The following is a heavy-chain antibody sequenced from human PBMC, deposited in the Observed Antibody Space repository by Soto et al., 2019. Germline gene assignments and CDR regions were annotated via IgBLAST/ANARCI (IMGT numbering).Heavy chain of an antibody. D-gene: IGHD3-10*01. CDR2: IYHSGST. J-gene: IGHJ4*02. V-gene: IGHV4-4*02. CDR1: GGSISSSDW. Sequence: SETLSLTCAVSGGSISSSDWWSWVRQPPGKGLEWIGEIYHSGSTNYNPSLKSRVTISVDKSKDQFSLKLSSVTAADTAVYYCARGERYETPYYYGSGSSYFDYWGQGTLVTVSS. CDR3: ARGERYETPYYYGSGSSYFDY.